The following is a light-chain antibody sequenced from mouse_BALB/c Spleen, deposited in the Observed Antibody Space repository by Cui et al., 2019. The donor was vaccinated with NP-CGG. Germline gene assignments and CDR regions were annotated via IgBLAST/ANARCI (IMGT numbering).Light chain of an antibody. J-gene: IGLJ1*01. Sequence: QAFVTQESALTTSPGETVTLTCRSSTGAVTTSNYANWVQEKPDHLFTGLIDGTNNRAPGVTARFSGYLIGDKAALTITGAQTDDEAIYFCALWYSNHWVFGGGTKLTVL. V-gene: IGLV1*01. CDR3: ALWYSNHWV. CDR1: TGAVTTSNY. CDR2: GTN.